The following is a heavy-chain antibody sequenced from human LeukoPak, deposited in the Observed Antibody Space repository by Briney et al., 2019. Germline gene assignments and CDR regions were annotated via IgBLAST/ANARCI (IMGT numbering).Heavy chain of an antibody. Sequence: GGSLRLSCTASEFTVSRNYMLWVRQAPGKGLEWVSLIFSNGDTHYADSVKGRFTISRDTSKNTVSLQMNSLRVEDTTVYYCAKTHYYPQSLQGGEPYYFDYWGQGTLVTVSS. D-gene: IGHD3-22*01. CDR2: IFSNGDT. V-gene: IGHV3-53*01. J-gene: IGHJ4*02. CDR1: EFTVSRNY. CDR3: AKTHYYPQSLQGGEPYYFDY.